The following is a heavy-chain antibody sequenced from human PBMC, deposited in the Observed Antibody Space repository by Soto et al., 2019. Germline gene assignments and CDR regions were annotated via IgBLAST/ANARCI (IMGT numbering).Heavy chain of an antibody. CDR2: ISSSSSYI. V-gene: IGHV3-21*01. D-gene: IGHD6-6*01. J-gene: IGHJ4*02. Sequence: EVQLVESGGGLVKPGGSLRLSCAASGFTFSSDSMNWVRQAPGKGLEWVSSISSSSSYIYYADSVKGRFTISRDNAKNSLYLQMNSLRAEDTAVYYCARDGYSSSFLNDYWGQGTLVTVSS. CDR3: ARDGYSSSFLNDY. CDR1: GFTFSSDS.